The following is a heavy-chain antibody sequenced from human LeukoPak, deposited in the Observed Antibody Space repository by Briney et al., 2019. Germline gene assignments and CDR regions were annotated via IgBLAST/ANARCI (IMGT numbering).Heavy chain of an antibody. CDR2: FFYSGST. CDR3: TILTALAPLYYFDT. Sequence: PSETLSLTCTLVSGDSIDSSSSYWGWIRQPPGKGMEWIGSFFYSGSTYYNPSLKSRVTISVDTSKNQFSLTLSSVTAADTAVYYCTILTALAPLYYFDTWGQGALVTVSS. CDR1: GDSIDSSSSY. V-gene: IGHV4-39*01. J-gene: IGHJ4*02. D-gene: IGHD5-18*01.